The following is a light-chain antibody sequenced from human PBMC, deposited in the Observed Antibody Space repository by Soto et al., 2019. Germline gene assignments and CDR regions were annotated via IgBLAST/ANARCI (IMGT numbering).Light chain of an antibody. CDR2: KND. V-gene: IGLV1-47*01. Sequence: QSVLTQPPSASGTPGLGVTISCSGTGSNIGGNFVAWYQKLPGTAPKLLIYKNDQRPSGVPDRISGSKSGTSASLAISGLRSEDEADYYCATWDDTLRGVVFGGGTKLTVL. CDR1: GSNIGGNF. CDR3: ATWDDTLRGVV. J-gene: IGLJ3*02.